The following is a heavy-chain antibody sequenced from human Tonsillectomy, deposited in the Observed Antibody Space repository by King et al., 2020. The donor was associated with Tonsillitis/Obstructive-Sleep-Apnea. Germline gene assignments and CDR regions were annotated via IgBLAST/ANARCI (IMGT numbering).Heavy chain of an antibody. Sequence: VQLVESGGGLVQPGGSLRLSCAASGITFSSYAMSWVRQAPGKGLEWGSTISGGGGSTYYADSVKGRFTISRDNSKNTLYLQMNSRRAEDTAVYYCAKAMVQGIIITIFDYWGQGTLVTVSS. D-gene: IGHD3-10*01. J-gene: IGHJ4*02. CDR3: AKAMVQGIIITIFDY. CDR1: GITFSSYA. CDR2: ISGGGGST. V-gene: IGHV3-23*04.